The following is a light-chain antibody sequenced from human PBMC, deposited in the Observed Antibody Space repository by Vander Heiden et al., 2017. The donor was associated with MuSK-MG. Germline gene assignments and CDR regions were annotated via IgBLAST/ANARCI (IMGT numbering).Light chain of an antibody. CDR1: RDISYY. V-gene: IGKV1-39*01. CDR3: EQSDTYPCT. CDR2: TAT. Sequence: DVQMTQSPSSLSASDGDTVTITCRASRDISYYVNLYQLKEVKAPKVLIYTATRLQNGVPLRFSGSGSRTDFVLTIRSLQPEDVATYFCEQSDTYPCTFGCGTKVDLK. J-gene: IGKJ4*01.